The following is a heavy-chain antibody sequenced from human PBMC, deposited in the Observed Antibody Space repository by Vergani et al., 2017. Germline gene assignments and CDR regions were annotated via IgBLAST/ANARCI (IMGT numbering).Heavy chain of an antibody. CDR2: INWNSDSI. Sequence: QVQLVESGGGVVQPGRSLRLSCAASGFSFSSFGFHWVRQAPGKGLEWVSGINWNSDSIAYADSVKGRFTISRDNSKNTLYLQMNNLRAADTAVYYCARSGYCAHGVCYMTYYYYMDVWGKGTAVTVSS. V-gene: IGHV3-NL1*01. CDR1: GFSFSSFG. CDR3: ARSGYCAHGVCYMTYYYYMDV. J-gene: IGHJ6*03. D-gene: IGHD2-8*01.